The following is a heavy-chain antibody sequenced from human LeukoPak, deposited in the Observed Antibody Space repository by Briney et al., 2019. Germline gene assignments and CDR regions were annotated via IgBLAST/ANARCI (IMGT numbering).Heavy chain of an antibody. Sequence: PGGSLRLSCAASGFTFSSYAMSWVRQAPGKGLEWVANIKHDGSEKYYVDSVKGRFTISRDNAKNSLYLQMNSLRGEDTAVYYCARDRDYYNYFEYWGQGTLVTVSS. CDR2: IKHDGSEK. D-gene: IGHD3-10*01. CDR3: ARDRDYYNYFEY. CDR1: GFTFSSYA. V-gene: IGHV3-7*04. J-gene: IGHJ4*02.